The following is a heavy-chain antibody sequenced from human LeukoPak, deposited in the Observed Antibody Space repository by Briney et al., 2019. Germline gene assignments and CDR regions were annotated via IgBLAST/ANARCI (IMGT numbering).Heavy chain of an antibody. Sequence: RGSPRLSCAAPGVTFGGYEMNWVRQAPGKGLEWVSYISSSGSTINYADSVKGRFTISRDNAKNSLYLQMSSLRAEDTAVYYCASFYDSTGRDYWGQGTLVTVSS. CDR2: ISSSGSTI. V-gene: IGHV3-48*03. J-gene: IGHJ4*02. CDR3: ASFYDSTGRDY. CDR1: GVTFGGYE. D-gene: IGHD3-22*01.